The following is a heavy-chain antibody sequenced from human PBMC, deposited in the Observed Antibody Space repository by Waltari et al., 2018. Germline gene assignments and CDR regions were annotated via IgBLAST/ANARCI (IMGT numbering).Heavy chain of an antibody. Sequence: EVQLVQSGAEVKTPGESLKISCKASGCNFTSYWIGWVRQMPGKGLEWVGIIHPSDSETRYSPSFRGQVTISVDKSITTAYLQLSSLEPPDTAMYYCARGTPYDYWGQGTLVTAAS. V-gene: IGHV5-51*01. CDR3: ARGTPYDY. CDR2: IHPSDSET. CDR1: GCNFTSYW. J-gene: IGHJ4*02. D-gene: IGHD1-1*01.